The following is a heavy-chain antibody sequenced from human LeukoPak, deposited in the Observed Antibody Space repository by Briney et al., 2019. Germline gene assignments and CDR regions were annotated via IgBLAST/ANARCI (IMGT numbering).Heavy chain of an antibody. J-gene: IGHJ4*02. V-gene: IGHV3-53*01. D-gene: IGHD1-1*01. CDR1: GFTVSSNY. CDR3: ARSLREVGTYYFDY. CDR2: IYSGGST. Sequence: GGSLRLSCAASGFTVSSNYMSWVRQAPGKGLEWVSVIYSGGSTYYADSVKGRFTISRDNSKNTLYLQMNSLRAEDTAVYYCARSLREVGTYYFDYWGQGTLVTVSS.